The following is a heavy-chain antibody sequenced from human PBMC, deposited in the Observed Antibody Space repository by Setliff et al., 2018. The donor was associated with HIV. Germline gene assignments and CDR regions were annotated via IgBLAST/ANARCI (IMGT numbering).Heavy chain of an antibody. V-gene: IGHV4-59*06. J-gene: IGHJ4*02. CDR2: IYYTGTT. D-gene: IGHD5-12*01. CDR1: GTSVSSDY. Sequence: SETLSLTCSVSGTSVSSDYWSWIRQHPWKGLEWIGYIYYTGTTYFNPSLKNRLSISVDTSKNQFSLRVTSVTAADSAVYYCARTVRSAYGLDYFDFWGPGTTVTVSS. CDR3: ARTVRSAYGLDYFDF.